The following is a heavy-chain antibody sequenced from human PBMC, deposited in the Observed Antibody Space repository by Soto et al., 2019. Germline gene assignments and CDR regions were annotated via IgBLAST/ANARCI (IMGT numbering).Heavy chain of an antibody. CDR1: GGSISSGGYS. V-gene: IGHV4-30-2*01. Sequence: SEILSLTCAVSGGSISSGGYSWSWIRQPPGKGLEWIGYIYHSGSTYYNPSLKGRSTISRDNAKNSIYLEINSLRVEDTAVYYCVSPLYDNSWWFDPWGQGALVTVSS. CDR3: VSPLYDNSWWFDP. D-gene: IGHD2-2*02. CDR2: IYHSGST. J-gene: IGHJ5*02.